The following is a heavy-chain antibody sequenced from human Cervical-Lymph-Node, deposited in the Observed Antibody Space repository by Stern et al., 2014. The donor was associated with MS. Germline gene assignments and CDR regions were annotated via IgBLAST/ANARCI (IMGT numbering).Heavy chain of an antibody. CDR3: ARGLSWAVAGSRGAYYYYTMDV. V-gene: IGHV1-2*04. D-gene: IGHD6-19*01. J-gene: IGHJ6*02. CDR1: GYTFTGYY. CDR2: INPKGGGA. Sequence: VHPVESGAEVKKPGASVKVSGKASGYTFTGYYFHWVRQAPGQGLEWMGWINPKGGGANYAKKFQGWATMTRDTSINTAFMELSRLRSDDTAIYYCARGLSWAVAGSRGAYYYYTMDVWGQGTTVTVSS.